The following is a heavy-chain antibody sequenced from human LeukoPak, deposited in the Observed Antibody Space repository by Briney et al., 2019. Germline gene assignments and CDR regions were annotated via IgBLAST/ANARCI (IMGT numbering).Heavy chain of an antibody. Sequence: PSETLPLTCTVSGGSISSSSYYWGWIRQPPGKGLEWIGSIYYSGSTYYNPSLKSRVTISADTSKNQFSLKLSSVTAADTAVYYCARQRGYYDSSGYYPDYWGQGTVVTVSS. CDR3: ARQRGYYDSSGYYPDY. V-gene: IGHV4-39*01. J-gene: IGHJ4*02. D-gene: IGHD3-22*01. CDR2: IYYSGST. CDR1: GGSISSSSYY.